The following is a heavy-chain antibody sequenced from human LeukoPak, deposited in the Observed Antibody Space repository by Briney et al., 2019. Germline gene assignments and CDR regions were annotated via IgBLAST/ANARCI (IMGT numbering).Heavy chain of an antibody. V-gene: IGHV3-13*05. J-gene: IGHJ4*02. Sequence: GSLRLSCAASGFTFSSYDMHWVRQATGKGLEWVSAIGTAGDPYYPGSVKGRFTISRENAKNSLYLQMNSLRAGDTAVYYCARVVGDSSGWYYFDYWGQGTLVTVSS. CDR2: IGTAGDP. D-gene: IGHD6-19*01. CDR1: GFTFSSYD. CDR3: ARVVGDSSGWYYFDY.